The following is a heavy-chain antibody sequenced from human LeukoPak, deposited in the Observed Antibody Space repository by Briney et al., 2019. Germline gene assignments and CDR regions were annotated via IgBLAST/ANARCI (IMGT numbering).Heavy chain of an antibody. Sequence: GGSLRLSCAASGFTFSDYYMSWIRQAPGKGLEWVSYISSSGSTIYYADSVKGRFTISRDNAKNSLYLQMNSLRAEDTAVYYCAGNYYGSGSYYPPFDIWGQGTMVTVSS. CDR1: GFTFSDYY. CDR2: ISSSGSTI. V-gene: IGHV3-11*01. J-gene: IGHJ3*02. D-gene: IGHD3-10*01. CDR3: AGNYYGSGSYYPPFDI.